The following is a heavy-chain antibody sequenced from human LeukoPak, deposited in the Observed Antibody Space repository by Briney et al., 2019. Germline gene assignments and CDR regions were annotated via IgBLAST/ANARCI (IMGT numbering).Heavy chain of an antibody. CDR1: GGSISSYY. D-gene: IGHD3-10*01. Sequence: PSETLSLTCTVSGGSISSYYWSWIRQPAGKGLQWIGRVYSSGSTNDNPSLKSRVTMSVDTSKNQIFLKLSSVTAADTAVYYCARSVYVYGSGSYSVMDVWGKGTTVTISS. CDR3: ARSVYVYGSGSYSVMDV. V-gene: IGHV4-4*07. CDR2: VYSSGST. J-gene: IGHJ6*03.